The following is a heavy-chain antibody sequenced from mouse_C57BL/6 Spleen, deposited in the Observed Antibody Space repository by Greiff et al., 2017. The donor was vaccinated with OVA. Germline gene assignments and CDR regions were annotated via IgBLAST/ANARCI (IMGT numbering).Heavy chain of an antibody. J-gene: IGHJ3*01. V-gene: IGHV5-17*01. D-gene: IGHD1-1*01. CDR3: ASPFITTVVAPSY. CDR1: GFTFSDYG. Sequence: EVMLVESGGGLVKPGGSLKLSCAASGFTFSDYGMHWVRQAPEKGLEWVAYISSGSSTIYYADTVKGRFTISRDNAKNTLFLQMTSLRSEDTAMYYCASPFITTVVAPSYWGQGTLVTVSA. CDR2: ISSGSSTI.